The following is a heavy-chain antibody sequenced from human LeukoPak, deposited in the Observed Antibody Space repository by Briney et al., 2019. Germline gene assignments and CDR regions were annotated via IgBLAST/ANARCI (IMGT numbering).Heavy chain of an antibody. Sequence: SETLSLTCTVSGASISSSYWSWIRQPPGKGLEWIGYISNTGSTNYNPSLRSRVTISVDTSKNQFSLKLSSVTAADTAVYYCARLLGRRAWFDPWGQGTLVTVSS. CDR3: ARLLGRRAWFDP. CDR2: ISNTGST. D-gene: IGHD3-16*01. V-gene: IGHV4-4*09. J-gene: IGHJ5*02. CDR1: GASISSSY.